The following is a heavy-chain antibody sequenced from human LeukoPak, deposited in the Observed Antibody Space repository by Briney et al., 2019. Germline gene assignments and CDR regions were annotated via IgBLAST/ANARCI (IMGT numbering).Heavy chain of an antibody. V-gene: IGHV3-73*01. J-gene: IGHJ4*02. CDR1: GLPLSGSA. CDR2: IRNKANSYAT. Sequence: GGSRRPSCAASGLPLSGSAMQWVRHASGKGVEWVGRIRNKANSYATAYAASDKGRFTIYRDDSKNTAYLQMDSLRAEDTDVYYCTSPMDSWATEWGKGTLVTVSS. D-gene: IGHD5-12*01. CDR3: TSPMDSWATE.